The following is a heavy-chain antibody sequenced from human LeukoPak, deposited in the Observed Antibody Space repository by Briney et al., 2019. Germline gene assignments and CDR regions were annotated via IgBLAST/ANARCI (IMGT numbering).Heavy chain of an antibody. Sequence: GRSLRLSCAASGFTFSSYAMHWVRQAPGKGLEWVAVISYDGSNKYYADSVKGRFTISRDNSKNTLYLQMNSLRAEDTAAYYCARDSFRIMDVWGQGTTVTVSS. J-gene: IGHJ6*02. CDR1: GFTFSSYA. CDR2: ISYDGSNK. V-gene: IGHV3-30*04. CDR3: ARDSFRIMDV. D-gene: IGHD2-15*01.